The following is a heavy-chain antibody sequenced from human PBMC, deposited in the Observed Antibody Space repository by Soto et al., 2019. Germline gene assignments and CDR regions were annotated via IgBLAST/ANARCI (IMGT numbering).Heavy chain of an antibody. CDR3: ARGEQYSGRIFDY. Sequence: QTFSLTCAITGDSVSSNSAGWSWVRQSPSRGLEWLGRTYYRSKWYYEYAVSVRGRITINPDTSKNQYSLQLNSVTPEDTAVYFCARGEQYSGRIFDYWGQGTLVTVSS. CDR1: GDSVSSNSAG. CDR2: TYYRSKWYY. D-gene: IGHD1-26*01. J-gene: IGHJ4*01. V-gene: IGHV6-1*01.